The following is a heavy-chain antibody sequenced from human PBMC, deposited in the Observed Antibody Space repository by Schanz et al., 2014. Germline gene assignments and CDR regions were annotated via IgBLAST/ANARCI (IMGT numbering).Heavy chain of an antibody. CDR3: ARGREVVAKIFDV. Sequence: EVQLVESGGGLIKPGGSLRLSCTVSGFTVNNYAMNWVRQAPGRGLEWVSFISSSGTSIYYADSVKGRFTISRDNAKNSLYLQMNSLRAEDTGVYYCARGREVVAKIFDVWGQGTMVTVSS. D-gene: IGHD3-22*01. CDR2: ISSSGTSI. CDR1: GFTVNNYA. J-gene: IGHJ3*01. V-gene: IGHV3-48*01.